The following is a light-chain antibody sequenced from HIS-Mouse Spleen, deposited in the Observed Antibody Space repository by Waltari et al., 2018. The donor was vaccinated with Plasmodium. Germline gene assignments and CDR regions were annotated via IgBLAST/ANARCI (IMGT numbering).Light chain of an antibody. V-gene: IGLV3-19*01. CDR3: NSRDSSGTHGV. Sequence: SSELTQDPAVSVALGQTVRITCQGDSLRSYYASWYQQKPGQAPVLVIYGKNNRPSGIQDRFSGSSSGNTASLTITGAQAEDEADYYCNSRDSSGTHGVFGGGTKLTVL. CDR1: SLRSYY. J-gene: IGLJ2*01. CDR2: GKN.